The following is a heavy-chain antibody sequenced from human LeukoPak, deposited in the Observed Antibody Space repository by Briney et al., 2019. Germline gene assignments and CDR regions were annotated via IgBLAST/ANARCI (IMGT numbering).Heavy chain of an antibody. V-gene: IGHV4-34*01. CDR2: INHSGST. J-gene: IGHJ4*02. CDR1: GGSISSYY. D-gene: IGHD3-10*01. CDR3: ASAPLGLWVASGGFDY. Sequence: KPSETLSLTCTVSGGSISSYYWSWIRQPPGKGLEWIGEINHSGSTNYNPSLKSRVTISVDTSKNQFSLKLSSVTAADTAVYYCASAPLGLWVASGGFDYWGQGTLVTVSS.